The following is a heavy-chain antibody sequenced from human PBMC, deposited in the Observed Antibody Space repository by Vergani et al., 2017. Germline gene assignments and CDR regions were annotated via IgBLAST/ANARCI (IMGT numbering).Heavy chain of an antibody. D-gene: IGHD6-13*01. CDR3: AGGDYSSSWYVKGWTRAVGYFQH. CDR1: GFTFSGSA. J-gene: IGHJ1*01. CDR2: IRSKANSYAT. V-gene: IGHV3-73*02. Sequence: EVQLVESGGGLVQPGGSLKLSCAASGFTFSGSAMHWVRQASGKGLEWVGRIRSKANSYATAYAASVKGRFTISRDDSKNTAYLQMNSLKTEDTAVYYCAGGDYSSSWYVKGWTRAVGYFQHWGQGTLVTVSS.